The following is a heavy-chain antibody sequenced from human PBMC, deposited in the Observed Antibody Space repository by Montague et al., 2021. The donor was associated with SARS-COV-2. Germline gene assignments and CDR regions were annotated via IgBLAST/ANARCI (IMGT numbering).Heavy chain of an antibody. V-gene: IGHV6-1*01. Sequence: CAISGDSVTIKSAAWNWTRQSPSSGIEWKGRTYYRSKWYNDYAVSVKSRITINPDTSKNQLSLQLNSVTPEDTAVYYCARGGSWLYYFDYWGQGTLVTVSS. D-gene: IGHD6-13*01. CDR2: TYYRSKWYN. CDR1: GDSVTIKSAA. J-gene: IGHJ4*02. CDR3: ARGGSWLYYFDY.